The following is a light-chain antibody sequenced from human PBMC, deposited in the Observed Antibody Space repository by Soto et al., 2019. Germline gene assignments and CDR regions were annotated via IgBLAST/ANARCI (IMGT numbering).Light chain of an antibody. Sequence: EIVLTQSPATLSLSPGERATISCRASQSVSSCYLAWYQQKPGQAPRLLIYGASSRATGIPDRFSGSGSGTDFTLTISRLEPEDFAVYYCQQYGSSPPITFGQGTKVDIK. CDR1: QSVSSCY. J-gene: IGKJ1*01. V-gene: IGKV3-20*01. CDR3: QQYGSSPPIT. CDR2: GAS.